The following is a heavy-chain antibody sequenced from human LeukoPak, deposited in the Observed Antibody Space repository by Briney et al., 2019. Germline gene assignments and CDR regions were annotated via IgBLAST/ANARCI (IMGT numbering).Heavy chain of an antibody. Sequence: GGSLRLSRAASGFTVSHNYMNWVRQAPGKGLEWVSVIYSGGNTYYVDSVTGRFTISRDNSKNTLYLQMNSLRAEDTAVYYCARTRGGYIPGGYYFDYWGQGTLVTVSS. CDR1: GFTVSHNY. D-gene: IGHD2-15*01. CDR3: ARTRGGYIPGGYYFDY. V-gene: IGHV3-66*01. CDR2: IYSGGNT. J-gene: IGHJ4*02.